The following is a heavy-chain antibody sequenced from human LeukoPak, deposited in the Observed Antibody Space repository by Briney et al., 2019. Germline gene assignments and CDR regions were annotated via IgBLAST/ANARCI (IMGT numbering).Heavy chain of an antibody. D-gene: IGHD5-18*01. CDR3: ARERRGYGTDY. V-gene: IGHV3-7*01. Sequence: QTGGSLRLSCAASGFTFSSYWMSWVRQAPGKGLEWVANIKEDGSERYYVDSVKGRFTISRDSAKNSLYLQMNSLRVEDTAVYYCARERRGYGTDYWGQGTLVTVSS. CDR2: IKEDGSER. J-gene: IGHJ4*02. CDR1: GFTFSSYW.